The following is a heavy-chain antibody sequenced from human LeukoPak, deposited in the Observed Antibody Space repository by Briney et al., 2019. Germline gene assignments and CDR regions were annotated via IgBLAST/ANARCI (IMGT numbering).Heavy chain of an antibody. CDR1: GLTFNRYW. J-gene: IGHJ4*02. V-gene: IGHV3-53*01. CDR3: ARAMGYDSSGYARLYYFDY. CDR2: IYSDGST. Sequence: GGSLRLSCADSGLTFNRYWMHWVRQAPGKGLEWVSVIYSDGSTFYADSVKGRFTISRDTSKNTLYLQMNNLRADDTAVYHCARAMGYDSSGYARLYYFDYWGQGTLATVSS. D-gene: IGHD3-22*01.